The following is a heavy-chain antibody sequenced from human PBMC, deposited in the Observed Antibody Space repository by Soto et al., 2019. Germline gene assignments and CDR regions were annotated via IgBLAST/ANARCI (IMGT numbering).Heavy chain of an antibody. CDR2: IKSKTDGGTT. V-gene: IGHV3-15*07. CDR3: TTTGGTATIFGVVYDYYYGMDV. D-gene: IGHD3-3*01. Sequence: GGSLRLSCAASGFTFSNAWMNWVRQAPGKGLEWVGRIKSKTDGGTTDYAAPVKGRFTISRDDSKNTLYLQMNSLKTEDTAVYYCTTTGGTATIFGVVYDYYYGMDVWGQGTTVTVSS. CDR1: GFTFSNAW. J-gene: IGHJ6*02.